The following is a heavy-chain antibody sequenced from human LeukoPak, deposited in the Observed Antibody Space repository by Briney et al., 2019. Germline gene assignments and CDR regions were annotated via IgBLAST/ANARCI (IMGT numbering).Heavy chain of an antibody. V-gene: IGHV3-21*01. Sequence: PGGSLRLSCAASGFTFSSYSMNWVRQAPGKGLEWVSSISSSSSYIYYADSVKGRFTISRDNAKNSLYLQMNSLRAEDTAVYYCARGVGGYDYLIHYYYGMDVWGQGTTVTVSS. CDR1: GFTFSSYS. D-gene: IGHD5-12*01. CDR3: ARGVGGYDYLIHYYYGMDV. J-gene: IGHJ6*02. CDR2: ISSSSSYI.